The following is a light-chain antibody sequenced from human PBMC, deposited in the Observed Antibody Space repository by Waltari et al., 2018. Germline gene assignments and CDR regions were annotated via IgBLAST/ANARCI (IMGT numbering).Light chain of an antibody. CDR2: AAS. V-gene: IGKV3-20*01. CDR3: QHHVRLPAT. J-gene: IGKJ1*01. Sequence: EIVFTQSTGTLSLSPGERATLSCRASQSISKYLAWYQQTPGQAPRLLIYAASNRATGIRDRFSGGGSGTDFSLTISRREPEDFAVYYCQHHVRLPATFGQGTKVEIK. CDR1: QSISKY.